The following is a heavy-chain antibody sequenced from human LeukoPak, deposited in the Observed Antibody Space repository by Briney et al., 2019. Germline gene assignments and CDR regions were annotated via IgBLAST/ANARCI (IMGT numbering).Heavy chain of an antibody. Sequence: PSETLSLTGTVSGVFINSNTYSWGWIRQPPGEGLEWIGTISYTGNTYYNSSLKSRLTISVDTSKTQFSLKLSSVTAADTAVYYCARHFGYDDTSDYQGVPDYWGQGSLVTVSS. J-gene: IGHJ4*02. V-gene: IGHV4-39*01. CDR1: GVFINSNTYS. D-gene: IGHD3-22*01. CDR3: ARHFGYDDTSDYQGVPDY. CDR2: ISYTGNT.